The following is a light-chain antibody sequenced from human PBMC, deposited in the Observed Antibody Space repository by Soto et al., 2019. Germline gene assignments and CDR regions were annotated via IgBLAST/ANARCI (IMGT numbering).Light chain of an antibody. Sequence: DIQLTQSPPSLSATVGDRVTITCRASQTIDSYLNWFQQKPGMAPKLLIYAASKLQSGVPSRCRGSGSGTDFTLTIDTLQPDDFASYYCQQTRSGITFGQGTRLEI. J-gene: IGKJ5*01. CDR1: QTIDSY. CDR3: QQTRSGIT. CDR2: AAS. V-gene: IGKV1-39*01.